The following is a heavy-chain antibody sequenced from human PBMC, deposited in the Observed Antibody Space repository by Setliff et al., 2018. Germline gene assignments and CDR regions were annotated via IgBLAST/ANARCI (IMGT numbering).Heavy chain of an antibody. CDR3: ARDRVRGGVAVAPGDY. V-gene: IGHV1-18*01. CDR2: ISAYNGNT. CDR1: GYIFTSYG. J-gene: IGHJ4*02. D-gene: IGHD6-19*01. Sequence: ASVKVSCKASGYIFTSYGISGVRQAPGQGLEWMGWISAYNGNTNYAQKLQGRVTMTTDTSTSTAYMELRNLRCDDTAVYYCARDRVRGGVAVAPGDYWGQGTLVTVS.